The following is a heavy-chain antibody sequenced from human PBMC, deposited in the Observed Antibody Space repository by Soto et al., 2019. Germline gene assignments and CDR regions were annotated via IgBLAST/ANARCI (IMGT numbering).Heavy chain of an antibody. J-gene: IGHJ4*02. CDR2: ISAYNGNT. D-gene: IGHD3-16*01. CDR1: GYTFTSYG. CDR3: ARDLAAGLVDY. Sequence: QVQLVQSGAEMKKPGASVKVSCKASGYTFTSYGISWVRQAPGQGLEWMGWISAYNGNTNYAQMLQVRVTMATDTSTSTAYMELRSLKSDDTAVYYCARDLAAGLVDYWGQGTLVTVSS. V-gene: IGHV1-18*01.